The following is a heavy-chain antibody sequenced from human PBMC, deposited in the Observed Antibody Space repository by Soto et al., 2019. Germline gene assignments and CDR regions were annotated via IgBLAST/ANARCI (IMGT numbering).Heavy chain of an antibody. CDR2: FYDSGST. CDR1: GGSVSSGSFY. D-gene: IGHD5-12*01. J-gene: IGHJ6*02. V-gene: IGHV4-61*01. Sequence: LSLTCTVSGGSVSSGSFYWSWVRRPPGKGLEWIGYFYDSGSTNYNPSLRSRVTMSVDTSKNQFSLKLSSVTAADTAVYYCAASAPPATNYYYAMDVWGQGTTVTVSS. CDR3: AASAPPATNYYYAMDV.